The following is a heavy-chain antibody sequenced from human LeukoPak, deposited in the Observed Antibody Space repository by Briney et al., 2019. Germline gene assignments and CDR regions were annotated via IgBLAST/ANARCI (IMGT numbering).Heavy chain of an antibody. CDR2: ISYDGSNK. CDR1: GFTFSSYA. J-gene: IGHJ4*02. Sequence: GGSLRLSCAASGFTFSSYAMHWVRQAPGKGLEWVAVISYDGSNKYYADSVKGRFTISRDNSKNTLYLQMNSLRAEDTAVYYCVREWGDGYNNFDYWGQGTLVTVSS. D-gene: IGHD5-24*01. V-gene: IGHV3-30*04. CDR3: VREWGDGYNNFDY.